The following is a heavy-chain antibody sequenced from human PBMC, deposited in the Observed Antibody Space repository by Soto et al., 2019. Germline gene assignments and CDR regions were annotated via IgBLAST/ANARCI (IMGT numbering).Heavy chain of an antibody. CDR1: GFTFSSYA. CDR2: ISGSGGST. J-gene: IGHJ4*02. CDR3: AKVGGLEARTNHWYFDY. D-gene: IGHD6-6*01. V-gene: IGHV3-23*01. Sequence: GESLKISCAASGFTFSSYAMSWVRQAPGKGLEWVSAISGSGGSTYYADSVKGRFTISRDNSKNTLYLQMNSLRAEDTAVYYCAKVGGLEARTNHWYFDYCGQGNLVTVSA.